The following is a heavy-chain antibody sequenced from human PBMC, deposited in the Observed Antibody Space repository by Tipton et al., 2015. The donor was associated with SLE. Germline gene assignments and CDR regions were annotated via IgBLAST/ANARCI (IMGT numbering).Heavy chain of an antibody. J-gene: IGHJ4*02. Sequence: TLSLTCTVSGGSISGYYWSWIRQPPGKGLEWIGEINHSGSTNYNPSLKSRVTISVDTSKNQFSLKLSSVTAADTAVYYCASHGWPYYFDYWGQGTLVTVSS. V-gene: IGHV4-34*01. CDR2: INHSGST. D-gene: IGHD2-15*01. CDR1: GGSISGYY. CDR3: ASHGWPYYFDY.